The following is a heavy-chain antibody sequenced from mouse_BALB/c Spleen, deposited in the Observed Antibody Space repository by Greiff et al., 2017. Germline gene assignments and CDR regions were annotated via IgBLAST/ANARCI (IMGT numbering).Heavy chain of an antibody. CDR3: ARLITGNYAMDY. Sequence: EVMLVESGGGLVKPGGSLKLSCAASGFAFSSYDMSWVRQTPEKRLEWVAYISSGGGSTYYPDTVKGRFTISRDNAKNTLYLQMSSLKSEDTAMYYCARLITGNYAMDYWGQGTSVTVSS. J-gene: IGHJ4*01. CDR2: ISSGGGST. CDR1: GFAFSSYD. D-gene: IGHD4-1*01. V-gene: IGHV5-12-1*01.